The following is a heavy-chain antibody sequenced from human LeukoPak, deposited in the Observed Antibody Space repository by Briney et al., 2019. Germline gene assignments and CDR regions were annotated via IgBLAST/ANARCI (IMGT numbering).Heavy chain of an antibody. Sequence: GESLQISCKASGYSFSTHWIGWVRQVPGKGLEWMGLIFPGNSDIRYSPSFQGQLTFSADTSINTAFLQWSSLMPSDTAIYYCARSSVTTTGGAFDYWGQGTLVTVSS. CDR3: ARSSVTTTGGAFDY. D-gene: IGHD4-17*01. CDR2: IFPGNSDI. CDR1: GYSFSTHW. V-gene: IGHV5-51*01. J-gene: IGHJ4*02.